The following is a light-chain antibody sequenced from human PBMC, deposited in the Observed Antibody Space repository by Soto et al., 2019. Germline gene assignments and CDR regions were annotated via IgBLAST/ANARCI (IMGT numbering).Light chain of an antibody. CDR3: ISYTGSRAYV. CDR1: SSDIGTYDH. V-gene: IGLV2-14*01. CDR2: SVS. J-gene: IGLJ1*01. Sequence: QSALTQPASVSGSPGQSITISCSGNSSDIGTYDHVAWFQQFPGKTPKLVIYSVSDRPSGVSYRFSGSKSGNTASLTISGLQADDEADYYCISYTGSRAYVFGTGTKLTVL.